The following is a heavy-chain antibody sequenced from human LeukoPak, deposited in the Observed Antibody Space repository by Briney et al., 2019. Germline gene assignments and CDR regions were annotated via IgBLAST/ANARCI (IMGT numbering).Heavy chain of an antibody. D-gene: IGHD6-13*01. CDR3: EIGAYSSSWYFDY. J-gene: IGHJ4*02. CDR1: GYTFTRYY. Sequence: ASVKVSCKASGYTFTRYYMHWVRQAPGQGLEWMGIINPSGGSTSYAQKFQGRVTMTRNTSTSTVYMELSSLRSDDTAVYYCEIGAYSSSWYFDYWGQGTLVTVSS. CDR2: INPSGGST. V-gene: IGHV1-46*01.